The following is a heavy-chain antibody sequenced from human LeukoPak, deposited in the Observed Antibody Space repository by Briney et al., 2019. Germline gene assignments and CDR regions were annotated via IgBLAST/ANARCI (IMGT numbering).Heavy chain of an antibody. Sequence: SETLSLTCKVSGGSISSSSYYWGWIRQPPGKGLEWVGSIYYNGSTYYHPSLKSRGTISVDTSKNQFSLKLSSVTVADTAVYYCARDWNRYAYWGQGTLVTVSS. CDR3: ARDWNRYAY. V-gene: IGHV4-39*07. CDR1: GGSISSSSYY. D-gene: IGHD1-1*01. J-gene: IGHJ4*02. CDR2: IYYNGST.